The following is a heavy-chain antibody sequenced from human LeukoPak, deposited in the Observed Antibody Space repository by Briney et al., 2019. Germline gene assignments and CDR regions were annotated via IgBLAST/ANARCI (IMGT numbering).Heavy chain of an antibody. D-gene: IGHD3-9*01. CDR2: IWYDGSNK. CDR3: ARDSQPPTYDILTGSYGMDV. V-gene: IGHV3-33*01. J-gene: IGHJ6*04. Sequence: PGGSLTLFCAASGFTFSSCGVHWVPKAPGKGLEWVAVIWYDGSNKYYADCVKGRFTISRDNSKITLYLQMNSLRAEDTAVYYCARDSQPPTYDILTGSYGMDVWGKGTTVTVSS. CDR1: GFTFSSCG.